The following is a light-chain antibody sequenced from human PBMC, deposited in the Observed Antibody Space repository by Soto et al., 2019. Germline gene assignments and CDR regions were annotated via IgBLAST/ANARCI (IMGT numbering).Light chain of an antibody. CDR1: ESVRTN. CDR2: GAS. J-gene: IGKJ4*01. V-gene: IGKV3-15*01. Sequence: EIHMRQSPATLSRAAGESVAVACGASESVRTNLAWYQQKAGQAPRLLIYGASTRATGIPARFSGSGSGTEFPITISGLQPEDSEIYYCQQRRNWPVSFGEGTQVDIK. CDR3: QQRRNWPVS.